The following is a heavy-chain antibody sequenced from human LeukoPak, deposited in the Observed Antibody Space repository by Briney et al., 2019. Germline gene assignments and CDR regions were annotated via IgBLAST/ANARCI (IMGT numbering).Heavy chain of an antibody. CDR2: ISSSSSTI. Sequence: GGSLRLSCAASGFTFSSYSMNWVRQAPGEGLEWVSYISSSSSTIYYADSVKGRFTISRDNAKNSLYLQMNSLRAEDTAVYYCARGSTLEVAAAGHVDYWGQGTLVTVSS. CDR3: ARGSTLEVAAAGHVDY. D-gene: IGHD6-13*01. J-gene: IGHJ4*02. CDR1: GFTFSSYS. V-gene: IGHV3-48*01.